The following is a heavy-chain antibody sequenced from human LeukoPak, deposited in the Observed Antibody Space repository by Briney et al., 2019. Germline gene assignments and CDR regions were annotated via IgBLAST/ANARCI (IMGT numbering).Heavy chain of an antibody. CDR3: ARALGRAPSMVRGVRNYGMDV. CDR2: IIPILGTA. D-gene: IGHD3-10*01. Sequence: SVKVSCKASGGTFSSYAISWVRQAPGQGLEWMGGIIPILGTANYAQKFQGRVTITADKSTSTAYMELSSLRSEDTAVYYCARALGRAPSMVRGVRNYGMDVWGQGTTVTVSS. V-gene: IGHV1-69*10. J-gene: IGHJ6*02. CDR1: GGTFSSYA.